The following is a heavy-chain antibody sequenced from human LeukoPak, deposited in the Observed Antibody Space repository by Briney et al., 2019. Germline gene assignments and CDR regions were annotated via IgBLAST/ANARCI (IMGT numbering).Heavy chain of an antibody. J-gene: IGHJ4*02. V-gene: IGHV4-59*08. CDR2: IYYAGTT. D-gene: IGHD6-13*01. CDR1: GGSITPHY. Sequence: SETLSLTCTVSGGSITPHYWSWIRQPPGKGLEWIGYIYYAGTTKYNPSLKSRVTVAVDTSKNQFSLKFSSVTAADTAVYYCARHAGTDSSSWYYFAYWGQGTLVTVSS. CDR3: ARHAGTDSSSWYYFAY.